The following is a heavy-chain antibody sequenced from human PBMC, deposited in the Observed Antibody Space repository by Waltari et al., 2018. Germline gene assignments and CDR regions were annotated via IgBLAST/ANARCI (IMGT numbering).Heavy chain of an antibody. V-gene: IGHV3-53*04. D-gene: IGHD4-17*01. CDR1: GFSVSTNY. Sequence: EVQLVESGGGLVQPGGSLRLSCAVAGFSVSTNYMSWVRETPGKGLSGVSNIYSMRSTDYAGSVDGRFNSSRHSSKNALYLQFNSLTVEDTAVYSCARQMTTASTWQTDWGQGTLITVSS. J-gene: IGHJ4*02. CDR3: ARQMTTASTWQTD. CDR2: IYSMRST.